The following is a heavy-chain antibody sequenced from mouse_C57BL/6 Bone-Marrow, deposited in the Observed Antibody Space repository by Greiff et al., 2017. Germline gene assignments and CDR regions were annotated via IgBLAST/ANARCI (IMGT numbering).Heavy chain of an antibody. CDR1: GYTFTSYW. CDR3: AELTGTWWYFDV. Sequence: QVQLQQPGAELVKPGASVKMSCKASGYTFTSYWITWVKQRPGQGLEWIGDIYPGSGSTNYNEKFKSKATLTVDTSSSTAYIQLSSLASEDSAVYYCAELTGTWWYFDVWGTGTTVTVSS. J-gene: IGHJ1*03. CDR2: IYPGSGST. V-gene: IGHV1-55*01. D-gene: IGHD4-1*01.